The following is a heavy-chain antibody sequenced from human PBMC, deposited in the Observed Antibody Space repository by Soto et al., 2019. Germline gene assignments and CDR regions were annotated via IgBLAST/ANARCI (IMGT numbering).Heavy chain of an antibody. CDR2: INHSGST. V-gene: IGHV4-34*01. CDR3: ARGGRSGYYYYGMDV. CDR1: GGSFSGYY. J-gene: IGHJ6*02. Sequence: SETLSLTCALYGGSFSGYYWSWIRQPPGKGLEWIGEINHSGSTNYNPSLKSRVTISVDKSKNQFSLKLSSVTAADTAVYYCARGGRSGYYYYGMDVWGQGTTVT. D-gene: IGHD3-10*01.